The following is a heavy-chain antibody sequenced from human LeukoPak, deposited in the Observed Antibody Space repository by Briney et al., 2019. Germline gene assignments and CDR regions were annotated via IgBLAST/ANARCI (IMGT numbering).Heavy chain of an antibody. V-gene: IGHV4-4*07. CDR1: GASVNSYR. CDR3: ATDHSSRDDSVGYHF. D-gene: IGHD3-22*01. J-gene: IGHJ4*02. CDR2: VHVSGST. Sequence: PSETLSLTCTVSGASVNSYRWAWIRQPAGKGLEWVGRVHVSGSTNYNPSLRSRVAISLDTSKNQVSLILNSVSAADTAVYYCATDHSSRDDSVGYHFWGRGVLVTVSS.